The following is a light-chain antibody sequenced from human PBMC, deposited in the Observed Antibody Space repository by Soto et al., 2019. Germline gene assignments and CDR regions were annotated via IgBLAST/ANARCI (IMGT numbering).Light chain of an antibody. CDR2: EVT. J-gene: IGLJ2*01. Sequence: QSALTQPASVSGSLGQSITISCTGTSSDVGAYNYVSWYQQHPDKAPKLLIFEVTNQPSGVSGRFSGSKSGITASLSISGLQPEDEADYYCTSYSSSSPVLFGGGTQLTVL. CDR1: SSDVGAYNY. CDR3: TSYSSSSPVL. V-gene: IGLV2-14*01.